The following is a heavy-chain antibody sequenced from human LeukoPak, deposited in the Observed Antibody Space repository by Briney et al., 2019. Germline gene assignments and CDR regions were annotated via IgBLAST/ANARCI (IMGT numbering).Heavy chain of an antibody. CDR3: ARGSIAARLGAPFDY. Sequence: ASVKVSCKASGYTFTGYYMHWVRQAPGQGLEWMGWINPNSGGTNYAQKFQGRVTMTRDTSISTAYMELSRLRSDDTAVYYCARGSIAARLGAPFDYWGQGTLVTVSS. CDR2: INPNSGGT. V-gene: IGHV1-2*02. D-gene: IGHD6-6*01. CDR1: GYTFTGYY. J-gene: IGHJ4*02.